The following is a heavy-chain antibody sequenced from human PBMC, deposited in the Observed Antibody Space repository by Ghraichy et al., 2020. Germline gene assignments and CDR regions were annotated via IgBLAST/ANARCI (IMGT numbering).Heavy chain of an antibody. J-gene: IGHJ5*02. CDR2: IMRDGSEK. V-gene: IGHV3-7*01. CDR1: GFSFSGYW. CDR3: ARDPPPGGTGSTILAWFDP. Sequence: GGSLRLSCAASGFSFSGYWMGWVRQAPGKGLEWVANIMRDGSEKYYVDSVKGRFTISRDNAKNSVYLQMNSLRVEDTAVYYCARDPPPGGTGSTILAWFDPWGQGTLVTVSS. D-gene: IGHD1-7*01.